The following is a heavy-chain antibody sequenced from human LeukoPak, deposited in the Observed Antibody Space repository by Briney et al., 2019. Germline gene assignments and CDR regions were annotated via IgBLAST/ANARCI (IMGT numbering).Heavy chain of an antibody. D-gene: IGHD5-18*01. CDR1: GFTFSNYA. CDR2: ISGDGIYI. Sequence: GGSLGLSCAASGFTFSNYAMSWLRQAPGKGLEWVSSISGDGIYIYYLDSVKGRFTSSRDNSKSTLYLQISNLRAEDTAVYYCAKNRATGMAFYDHWGQGIQVTVSS. CDR3: AKNRATGMAFYDH. J-gene: IGHJ4*02. V-gene: IGHV3-23*01.